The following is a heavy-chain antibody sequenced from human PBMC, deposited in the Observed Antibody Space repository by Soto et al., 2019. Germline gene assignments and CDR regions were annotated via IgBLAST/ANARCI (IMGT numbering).Heavy chain of an antibody. CDR2: ISGSGGST. CDR3: AKDFVSRITIFGVVIEARMDV. D-gene: IGHD3-3*01. CDR1: GFTFSSYA. V-gene: IGHV3-23*01. J-gene: IGHJ6*02. Sequence: PGGSLRLSCAASGFTFSSYAMSWVRQAPGKGLEWVSAISGSGGSTYYADSVKGRFTISRDNSKNTLYLQMNSLGAEDTAVYYCAKDFVSRITIFGVVIEARMDVWGQGTTVTVSS.